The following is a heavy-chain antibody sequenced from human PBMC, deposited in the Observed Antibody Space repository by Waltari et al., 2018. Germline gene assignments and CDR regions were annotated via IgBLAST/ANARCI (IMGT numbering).Heavy chain of an antibody. CDR1: GFPFIHYW. D-gene: IGHD1-1*01. CDR3: ARMSAVSTYYYFDY. J-gene: IGHJ4*02. CDR2: KQYDGSLK. Sequence: EVQLVESGGGLVQPGGSLRLSGLSSGFPFIHYWTSGVRQAPGKGLEWVADKQYDGSLKRYVDSVKGRFTISRDNAEKSVYLQVNSLRAEDTAVYYCARMSAVSTYYYFDYWGQGSLVTVSS. V-gene: IGHV3-7*01.